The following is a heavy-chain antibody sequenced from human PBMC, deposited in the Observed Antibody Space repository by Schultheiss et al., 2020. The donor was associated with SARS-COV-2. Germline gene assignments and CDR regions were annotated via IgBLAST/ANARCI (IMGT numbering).Heavy chain of an antibody. CDR1: GGSISSGGYY. J-gene: IGHJ4*02. CDR2: IYYSGST. V-gene: IGHV4-31*03. CDR3: ARDRGGSCVDY. Sequence: SETLSLTCTVSGGSISSGGYYWSWIRQHPGKGLEWIGYIYYSGSTYYNPSLKSRVTISVDTSKNQFSLKLSSVTAADTAVYYCARDRGGSCVDYWGQGTLVTVSS. D-gene: IGHD2-15*01.